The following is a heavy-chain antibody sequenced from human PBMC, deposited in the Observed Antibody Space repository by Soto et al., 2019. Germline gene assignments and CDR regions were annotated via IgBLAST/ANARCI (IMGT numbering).Heavy chain of an antibody. J-gene: IGHJ4*02. CDR3: TRDRGRRYNDGRGYYYSAY. CDR1: GGTFSSYA. D-gene: IGHD3-22*01. V-gene: IGHV1-69*01. CDR2: FIPIFGTT. Sequence: QVHLVQSGAEVKKPGSSVKVSCKASGGTFSSYAISWVRQALGQGLEWMGGFIPIFGTTNYAQKFQGRVTITADESTSTAYMELSSLRSEDTAVYYCTRDRGRRYNDGRGYYYSAYWGQGTLVTVSS.